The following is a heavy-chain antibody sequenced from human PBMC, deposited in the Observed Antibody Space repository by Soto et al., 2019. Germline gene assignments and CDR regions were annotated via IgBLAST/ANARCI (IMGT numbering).Heavy chain of an antibody. J-gene: IGHJ6*02. CDR3: ARDPPSYSDSSGYDYYYYGMDV. CDR2: IIPIFGTA. D-gene: IGHD3-22*01. Sequence: QVQLVQSGAEVKKPGSSVKVSCKASGGTFSSYAISWVRQAPGQGLEWMGGIIPIFGTANYAQKFQGRVTITADESTSTAYMELSSLRSEDTAVYYCARDPPSYSDSSGYDYYYYGMDVWGQGTTVTVSS. CDR1: GGTFSSYA. V-gene: IGHV1-69*12.